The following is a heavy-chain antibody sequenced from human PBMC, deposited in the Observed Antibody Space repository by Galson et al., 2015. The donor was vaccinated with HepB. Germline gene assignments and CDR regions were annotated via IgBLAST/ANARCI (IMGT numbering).Heavy chain of an antibody. CDR2: MNTNSGNT. CDR1: GYTFTSYA. J-gene: IGHJ6*03. Sequence: SVKVSCKASGYTFTSYAINWVRQAPGQGLEWMGWMNTNSGNTGCAQKFQGRVTMTRNTSISTAYMELSSLRSEDTAVYYCARGRRLLWYREAQTGYDNMDVWVKGTTFTGSS. V-gene: IGHV1-8*01. CDR3: ARGRRLLWYREAQTGYDNMDV. D-gene: IGHD3-10*01.